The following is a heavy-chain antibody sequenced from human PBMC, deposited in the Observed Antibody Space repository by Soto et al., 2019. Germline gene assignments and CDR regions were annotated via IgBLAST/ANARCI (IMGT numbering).Heavy chain of an antibody. CDR3: TTVGIPRRYNIPKVDFDY. CDR2: ISGSGATT. V-gene: IGHV3-23*01. D-gene: IGHD1-1*01. Sequence: EVHLLESGGDLVQRGGSLRLSCAASGFIFSNYAMSWVRQAPGKGLEWVSAISGSGATTYYPDSVKGRFTISRDNSKNTLYLQMTSLRAEDTAIYYCTTVGIPRRYNIPKVDFDYWGQGSLVTVSS. CDR1: GFIFSNYA. J-gene: IGHJ4*02.